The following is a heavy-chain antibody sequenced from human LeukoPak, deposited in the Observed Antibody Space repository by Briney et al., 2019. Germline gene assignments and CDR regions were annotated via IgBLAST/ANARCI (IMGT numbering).Heavy chain of an antibody. D-gene: IGHD2-2*03. CDR2: IWSGGTDK. V-gene: IGHV3-33*08. CDR1: GFTFSNYG. CDR3: ARLDIVLS. Sequence: PGGSLRLSCAASGFTFSNYGMHWVRQAPGKGLEWVAVIWSGGTDKYYADSVKGRFTISRDNSKNTLFLQMNSLRAEDTAVYYCARLDIVLSWGQGALVTVSS. J-gene: IGHJ5*02.